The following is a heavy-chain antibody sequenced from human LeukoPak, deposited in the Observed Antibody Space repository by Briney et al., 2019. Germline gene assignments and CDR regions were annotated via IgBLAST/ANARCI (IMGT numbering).Heavy chain of an antibody. CDR2: IYHSGST. J-gene: IGHJ4*02. CDR3: ARERIAARLFDY. D-gene: IGHD6-6*01. Sequence: SSETLSLTCTVSGGSISSGGYYWSWIRQPPGKGLEWIGYIYHSGSTYYNPSLKSRVTISVDRSENQFSLKLSSVTAADTAVYYCARERIAARLFDYWGQGTLVTVSS. V-gene: IGHV4-30-2*01. CDR1: GGSISSGGYY.